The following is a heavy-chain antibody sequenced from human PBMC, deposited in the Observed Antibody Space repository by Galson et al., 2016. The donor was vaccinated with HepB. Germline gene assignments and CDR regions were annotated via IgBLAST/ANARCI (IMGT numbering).Heavy chain of an antibody. V-gene: IGHV3-30*18. CDR3: AKGIDGGWTPRGYADS. D-gene: IGHD2-8*01. Sequence: SLRLSCAASGFTFNNYGMHWVRQAPGKGLEWVAVISYDGGNKYYADSVKGRFTISRDNSQNTLYLQMNSLSPEDTALYYCAKGIDGGWTPRGYADSLGQGTLVTVSS. CDR1: GFTFNNYG. CDR2: ISYDGGNK. J-gene: IGHJ4*02.